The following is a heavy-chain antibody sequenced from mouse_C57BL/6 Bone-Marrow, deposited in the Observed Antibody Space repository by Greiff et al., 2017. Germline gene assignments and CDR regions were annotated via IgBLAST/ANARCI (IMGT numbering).Heavy chain of an antibody. J-gene: IGHJ2*01. CDR1: GYTFTSYW. Sequence: QVQLQQPGAELVKPGASVKMSCKASGYTFTSYWITWVKQRPGQGLEWIGDIYPTSGRPNYNEKFKSKAILTVDTSSNTAYMHRSILTSEDSAVFYCARSGPLGRRFDDWGQGTILTVSS. CDR2: IYPTSGRP. V-gene: IGHV1-55*01. D-gene: IGHD4-1*01. CDR3: ARSGPLGRRFDD.